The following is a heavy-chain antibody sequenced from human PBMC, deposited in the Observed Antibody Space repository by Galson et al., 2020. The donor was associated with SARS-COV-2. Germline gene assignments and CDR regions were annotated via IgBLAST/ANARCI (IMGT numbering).Heavy chain of an antibody. J-gene: IGHJ6*02. Sequence: PAGSLRLSCAASGFTLSSYGMHWVSQAPGKRMEREAYISYDGDNKYYENSVKGRFTISRDNSKNPLYLQMNSLRAEDTAVYYCAKVDDFWSGYYYDGMDVWGQGSTVTVSS. V-gene: IGHV3-30*18. CDR3: AKVDDFWSGYYYDGMDV. D-gene: IGHD3-3*01. CDR1: GFTLSSYG. CDR2: ISYDGDNK.